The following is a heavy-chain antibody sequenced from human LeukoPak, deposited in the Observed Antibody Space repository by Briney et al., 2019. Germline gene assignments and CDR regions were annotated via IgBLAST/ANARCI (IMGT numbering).Heavy chain of an antibody. D-gene: IGHD3-3*01. J-gene: IGHJ4*02. CDR3: ARASGLLRFLEWLPAYFDY. V-gene: IGHV4-59*01. Sequence: SETLSLTCTASGGSISSYYWSWIRQPPGKGLEWIGYISYSGSTNYNPSLKSRVTISVDTSKKQFSLKLSSVTAADTAVYYCARASGLLRFLEWLPAYFDYWGQGTLVTVSS. CDR1: GGSISSYY. CDR2: ISYSGST.